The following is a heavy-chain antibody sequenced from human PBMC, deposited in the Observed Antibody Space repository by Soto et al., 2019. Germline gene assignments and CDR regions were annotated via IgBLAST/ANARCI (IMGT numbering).Heavy chain of an antibody. Sequence: EVQLLESGGGLVQPGGSLRLSCAASGFTFSSSALNWVRQAPGKGLDWVSAISGNGDTTYYADYVKGRFTISRDISMSPLYMQMNSLRAEDTAVYYCAKIRGYDLGSTTFQHWGHATLVTVSS. J-gene: IGHJ1*01. D-gene: IGHD5-12*01. CDR1: GFTFSSSA. CDR3: AKIRGYDLGSTTFQH. CDR2: ISGNGDTT. V-gene: IGHV3-23*01.